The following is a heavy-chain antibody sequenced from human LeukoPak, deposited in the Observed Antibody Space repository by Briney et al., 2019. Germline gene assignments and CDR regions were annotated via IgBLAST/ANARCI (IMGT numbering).Heavy chain of an antibody. Sequence: SETLSLTCAVSGTSVSNTDWWSWVRQPPGKGLEYIGQIFHSGRTNYNPSLKSRATISIDRSRDQFSLTLSSVTAADTAVYYCAKIAAFYYGDDWTSSHYFNDWGQGTLVTVS. CDR3: AKIAAFYYGDDWTSSHYFND. V-gene: IGHV4-4*02. CDR1: GTSVSNTDW. D-gene: IGHD4-17*01. CDR2: IFHSGRT. J-gene: IGHJ4*02.